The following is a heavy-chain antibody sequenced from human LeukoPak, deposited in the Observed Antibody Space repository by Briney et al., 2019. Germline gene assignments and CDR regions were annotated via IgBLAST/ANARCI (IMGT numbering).Heavy chain of an antibody. CDR2: ISGSRDNS. Sequence: GGSLRLSCAASGFTFKNSAMSWVRQAPGRGLEWVSTISGSRDNSYYADSVKGPFTISRDFSQNTLYLEMNSLTADDTALYYCAKDLWFGGSAFDSWGQGTLVTVSS. CDR3: AKDLWFGGSAFDS. J-gene: IGHJ4*01. D-gene: IGHD3-10*01. V-gene: IGHV3-23*01. CDR1: GFTFKNSA.